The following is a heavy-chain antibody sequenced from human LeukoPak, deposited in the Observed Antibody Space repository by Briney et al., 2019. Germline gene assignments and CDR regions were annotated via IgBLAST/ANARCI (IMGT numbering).Heavy chain of an antibody. CDR1: GGTFISYA. Sequence: GASVKVSCKASGGTFISYAISWVRQAPGQGLEWMGGIIPIFGTANYAQKFQSRVTITADESTSTAYMELSSLRSEDTAVYYCTIRYCSGGSCYFEYFQHWGQGTLVTVSS. V-gene: IGHV1-69*13. D-gene: IGHD2-15*01. CDR2: IIPIFGTA. CDR3: TIRYCSGGSCYFEYFQH. J-gene: IGHJ1*01.